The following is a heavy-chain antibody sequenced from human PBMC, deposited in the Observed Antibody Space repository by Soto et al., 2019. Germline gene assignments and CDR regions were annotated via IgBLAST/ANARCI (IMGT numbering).Heavy chain of an antibody. J-gene: IGHJ6*02. CDR2: MNPNSGNT. D-gene: IGHD6-13*01. V-gene: IGHV1-8*01. Sequence: ASVKVSCKASGYTLTSYDINWVRQATGQGLEWMGWMNPNSGNTGYAQKFQGRVTMTRDTSTSTAYMELSSLSSEDTAVYYCARRSGIAAAGIYYYGLDVWGQGTTDTVSS. CDR3: ARRSGIAAAGIYYYGLDV. CDR1: GYTLTSYD.